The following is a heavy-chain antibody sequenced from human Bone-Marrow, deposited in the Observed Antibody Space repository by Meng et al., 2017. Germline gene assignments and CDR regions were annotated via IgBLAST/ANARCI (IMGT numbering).Heavy chain of an antibody. CDR2: ISWTSGSR. J-gene: IGHJ6*02. V-gene: IGHV3-9*03. CDR1: GFTFDDYA. Sequence: SLKISCAASGFTFDDYAMHWVRQAPGKGLEWVSGISWTSGSRGYADSVKGRFTISRDNSKNSLYLQMNSLRAEDMALYYCATGSYSTSHYGLDVWGQGTTVTVSS. CDR3: ATGSYSTSHYGLDV. D-gene: IGHD2-8*01.